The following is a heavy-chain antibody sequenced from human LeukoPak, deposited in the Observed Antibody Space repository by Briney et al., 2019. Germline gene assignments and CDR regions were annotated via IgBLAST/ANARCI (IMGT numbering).Heavy chain of an antibody. V-gene: IGHV4-4*02. D-gene: IGHD3-22*01. Sequence: KSSETLSLTCAVSGGSISSSNWWSWVRQPPGKGLEWIGEIYHSGGTNYNPSLKSRVTISLDTSRNQFSLKLNSVTAADTAVYYCAKSNGYGLIDIWGQGTMVTVSS. J-gene: IGHJ3*02. CDR1: GGSISSSNW. CDR3: AKSNGYGLIDI. CDR2: IYHSGGT.